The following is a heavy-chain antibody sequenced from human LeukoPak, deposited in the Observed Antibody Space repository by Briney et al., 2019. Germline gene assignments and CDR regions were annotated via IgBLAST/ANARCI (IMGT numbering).Heavy chain of an antibody. CDR2: ISGRGGDT. D-gene: IGHD3-22*01. CDR3: AKVEPAYYYDSSGYRDY. CDR1: GFTFRRSA. Sequence: GGSLRLSCAASGFTFRRSAMTWVRQVPGKGLEWVSTISGRGGDTDYADSVKGRFTISRDNSKNTLYLQMNSLRAEDTAVYYCAKVEPAYYYDSSGYRDYWGQGTLVTVSS. J-gene: IGHJ4*02. V-gene: IGHV3-23*01.